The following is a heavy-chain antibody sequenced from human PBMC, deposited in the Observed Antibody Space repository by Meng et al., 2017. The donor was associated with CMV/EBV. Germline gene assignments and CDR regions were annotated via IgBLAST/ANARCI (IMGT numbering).Heavy chain of an antibody. CDR3: ARSAVTTVGFDY. J-gene: IGHJ4*02. CDR2: IYPGDSDT. Sequence: KVSCKGSGDSFTSYWVGWGRQMPGEGLEWMGIIYPGDSDTRYSPSFQGQVTISADKSISTAYLQWSSLKASDTTVYYCARSAVTTVGFDYWGQGTLVTVSS. D-gene: IGHD4-23*01. CDR1: GDSFTSYW. V-gene: IGHV5-51*01.